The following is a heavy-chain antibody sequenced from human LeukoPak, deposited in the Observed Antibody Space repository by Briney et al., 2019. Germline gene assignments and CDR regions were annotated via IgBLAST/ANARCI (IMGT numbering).Heavy chain of an antibody. Sequence: PVASVKVSCKVSGYTLTELSMHWVRQAPGKGLEWMGGFDPEDGETTYAQKFQGRVTMTEDTSTDTAYMELSSLRSEDTAVYYCATGRPHRVTALYDSSGYHDYWGQGTLVTVSP. V-gene: IGHV1-24*01. D-gene: IGHD3-22*01. J-gene: IGHJ4*02. CDR3: ATGRPHRVTALYDSSGYHDY. CDR1: GYTLTELS. CDR2: FDPEDGET.